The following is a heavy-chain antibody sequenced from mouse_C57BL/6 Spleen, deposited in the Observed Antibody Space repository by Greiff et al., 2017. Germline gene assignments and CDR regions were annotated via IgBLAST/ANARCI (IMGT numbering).Heavy chain of an antibody. D-gene: IGHD1-1*01. CDR2: INPSNGGT. J-gene: IGHJ1*03. CDR3: ARSDYYGSSYRYFDV. CDR1: GYTFTSYW. Sequence: QVQLQQPGTELVKPGASVKLSCKASGYTFTSYWMHWVKQRPGQGLEWIGNINPSNGGTNYNEQFKSKATLTVDKSSSTAYMQRSSLTSEDSAVYYCARSDYYGSSYRYFDVWGTGTTVTVSS. V-gene: IGHV1-53*01.